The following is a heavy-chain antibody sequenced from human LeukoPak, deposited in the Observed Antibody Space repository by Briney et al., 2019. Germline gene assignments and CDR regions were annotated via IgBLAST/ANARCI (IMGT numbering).Heavy chain of an antibody. CDR1: GFTFSSYS. V-gene: IGHV3-21*01. Sequence: GGSLRLSCAASGFTFSSYSMNWVRQAPGKGLEWVSSISSSSSYIYYADSVKGRFTISRDNAKNSLYLQMNSLRAEDTAVYCCARGAAAGNLNWFDPWGQGTLVTVSS. CDR3: ARGAAAGNLNWFDP. CDR2: ISSSSSYI. D-gene: IGHD6-13*01. J-gene: IGHJ5*02.